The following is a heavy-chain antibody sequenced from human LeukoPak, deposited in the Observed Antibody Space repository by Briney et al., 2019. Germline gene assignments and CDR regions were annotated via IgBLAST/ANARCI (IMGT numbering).Heavy chain of an antibody. V-gene: IGHV1-8*01. D-gene: IGHD5-24*01. CDR2: MNPNSGNT. CDR1: GYTFTNYD. Sequence: ASVNVSSKASGYTFTNYDINWVRQAAGQGLEWMGWMNPNSGNTGYPQKFQGRVTMTRKTSITTAYMELSSLKSEDTAVYYCARRVLGRRWMPSDYWGQGTLVTVSS. CDR3: ARRVLGRRWMPSDY. J-gene: IGHJ4*02.